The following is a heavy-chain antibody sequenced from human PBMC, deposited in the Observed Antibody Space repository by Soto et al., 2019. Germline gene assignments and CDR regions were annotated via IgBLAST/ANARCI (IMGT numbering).Heavy chain of an antibody. CDR1: GFTFSVSA. CDR2: IRSKANSYAT. J-gene: IGHJ6*02. D-gene: IGHD3-16*01. Sequence: GGSLRLSCAASGFTFSVSAMHWVRQASGKGLEWVGRIRSKANSYATAYAASVKGRFTISRDDSKNTAYLQMNSLKTEDTAVYYCTRHTITFGGVWWPEGYGMDVWGQGT. CDR3: TRHTITFGGVWWPEGYGMDV. V-gene: IGHV3-73*01.